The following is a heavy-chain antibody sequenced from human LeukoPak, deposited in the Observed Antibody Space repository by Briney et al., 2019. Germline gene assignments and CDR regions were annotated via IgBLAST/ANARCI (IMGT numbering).Heavy chain of an antibody. CDR1: GFTFTRYG. CDR3: ARDGEVGAALGGASYFWFDP. Sequence: GASVKVSCKASGFTFTRYGINWVRQAPGQGLEWMGWISGNDGRTRYAQKFQGRGTMTTDISTSTVYMELRSLTSDDTAVYYCARDGEVGAALGGASYFWFDPWGQGTLVTVSS. J-gene: IGHJ5*02. V-gene: IGHV1-18*01. D-gene: IGHD1-26*01. CDR2: ISGNDGRT.